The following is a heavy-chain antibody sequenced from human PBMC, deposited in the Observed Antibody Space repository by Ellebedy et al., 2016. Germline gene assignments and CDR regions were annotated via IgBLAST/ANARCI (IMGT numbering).Heavy chain of an antibody. CDR2: ISSSSSTI. V-gene: IGHV3-48*01. D-gene: IGHD6-13*01. CDR1: GFTFSSYS. CDR3: ARDPDSSSWYGSGMDV. Sequence: GESLKISCAASGFTFSSYSMNWVRQAPGKGLEWVSYISSSSSTIYYADSVKGRFTISRDNAKNSLYLQMNSLRAEDTAAYYCARDPDSSSWYGSGMDVWGQGTTVTVSS. J-gene: IGHJ6*02.